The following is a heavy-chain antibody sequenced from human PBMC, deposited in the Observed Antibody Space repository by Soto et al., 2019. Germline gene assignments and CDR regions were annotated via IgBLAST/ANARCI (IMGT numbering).Heavy chain of an antibody. Sequence: QITLKESGPTLVKPTQTLTLTCTFSGFSLTTSGVGVGWIRQPPGKALEWLALIYWYDDKRYSPTLRSRLTITKDTSKNQVVLTMTNMDPVDTATYYCAHRMTYDDWDYWGKGTLVTVSS. CDR3: AHRMTYDDWDY. V-gene: IGHV2-5*01. CDR2: IYWYDDK. J-gene: IGHJ4*02. D-gene: IGHD4-17*01. CDR1: GFSLTTSGVG.